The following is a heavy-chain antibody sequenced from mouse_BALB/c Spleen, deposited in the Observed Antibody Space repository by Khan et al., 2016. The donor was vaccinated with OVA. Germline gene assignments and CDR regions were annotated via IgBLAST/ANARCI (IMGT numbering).Heavy chain of an antibody. CDR2: INTERGEP. CDR3: AEDRYDYMDY. D-gene: IGHD2-14*01. Sequence: QMQLVQSGPGLKTPSQTLSITCTVSGYSFTDYSMHWVHQPPGKGLKWLGLINTERGEPTYADVISGRIVITYDTSASTVFMQINNLKNEDTVTYFYAEDRYDYMDYWGQGTSLTVSS. V-gene: IGHV9-2-1*01. J-gene: IGHJ4*01. CDR1: GYSFTDYS.